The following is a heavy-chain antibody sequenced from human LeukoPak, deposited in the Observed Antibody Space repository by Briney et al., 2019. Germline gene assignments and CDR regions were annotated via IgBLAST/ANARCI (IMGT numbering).Heavy chain of an antibody. V-gene: IGHV4-39*01. CDR3: ARPTTGPATQGYDS. Sequence: SETLSLTCTVSGGSISSSPYYWAWIRQPPGRGLEWIGSIYYRGNTYHNPSLKSRVTISVDTSKNQFSLSVISVTAADTAVYFCARPTTGPATQGYDSWGQGILVTVPS. D-gene: IGHD1-1*01. J-gene: IGHJ4*02. CDR2: IYYRGNT. CDR1: GGSISSSPYY.